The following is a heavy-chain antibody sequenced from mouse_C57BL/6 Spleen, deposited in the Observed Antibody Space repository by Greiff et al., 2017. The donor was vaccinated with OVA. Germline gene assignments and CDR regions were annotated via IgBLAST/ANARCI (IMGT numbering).Heavy chain of an antibody. D-gene: IGHD2-5*01. Sequence: EVQLQQSGPELVKPGASVKISCKASGYSFTGYYMNWVKQSPEKSLEWIGEINPSTGGTTYNQKFKGKATLTVDKSTSTAYMQLKSLTSGDPAVDDCARCWSNYSYAMDYWGQGTSVTVSS. CDR1: GYSFTGYY. V-gene: IGHV1-42*01. CDR3: ARCWSNYSYAMDY. CDR2: INPSTGGT. J-gene: IGHJ4*01.